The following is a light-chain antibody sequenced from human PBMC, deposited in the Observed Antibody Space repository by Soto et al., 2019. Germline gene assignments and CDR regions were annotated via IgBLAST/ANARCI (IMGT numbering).Light chain of an antibody. Sequence: QSVLTQTPSASGTPGQRVTISCSGSNSNIGSNTVNWYQQLPGTAPKLLIYGNNQRPSGVPDRFSGSKSGTSASLAMSGLQSEDEADYYCAAWDDSLNGYVFGTGTK. CDR3: AAWDDSLNGYV. J-gene: IGLJ1*01. V-gene: IGLV1-44*01. CDR1: NSNIGSNT. CDR2: GNN.